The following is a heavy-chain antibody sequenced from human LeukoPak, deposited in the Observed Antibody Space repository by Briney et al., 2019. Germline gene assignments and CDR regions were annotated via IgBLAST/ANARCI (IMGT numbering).Heavy chain of an antibody. D-gene: IGHD4-23*01. J-gene: IGHJ4*02. CDR3: ARDGGGPLLLDY. CDR2: INPHSGAR. V-gene: IGHV1-2*02. Sequence: ASVKVSCKTSRYTFTDYYLHWVRQAPGQGLEWMGWINPHSGARLYAQRFQGRVTITRDTSISTAYMELSRLRSDDTAMYYCARDGGGPLLLDYWGQGTLLTVSS. CDR1: RYTFTDYY.